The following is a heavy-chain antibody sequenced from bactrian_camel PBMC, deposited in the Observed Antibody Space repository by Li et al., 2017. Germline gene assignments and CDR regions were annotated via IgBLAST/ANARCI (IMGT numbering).Heavy chain of an antibody. CDR2: IYIGGGGGST. D-gene: IGHD3*01. J-gene: IGHJ4*01. Sequence: DVQLVESGGGSVQAGGSLRLSCSASRYTDSTAWFRQAPGKEREGVASIYIGGGGGSTVYADSVKGRFTISSDNAKNILYLQMNDLQPEDTAVYYCALGGSASAWAHLSPAAFVYWGRGTQVTVS. CDR1: RYTDST. CDR3: ALGGSASAWAHLSPAAFVY. V-gene: IGHV3S31*01.